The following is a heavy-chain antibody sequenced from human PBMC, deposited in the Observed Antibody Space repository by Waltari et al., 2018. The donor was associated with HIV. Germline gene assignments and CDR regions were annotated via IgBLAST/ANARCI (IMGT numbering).Heavy chain of an antibody. Sequence: QVQLVQSGAEVQKPGASVKVSCKASGYTFTGYYMHWVRQAPGQGLEWMGRINPNSGGTNYAQKFQGRVTMTRDTSISTAYMELSRLRSDDTAVYYCARSAIIVVVPAAMGADNWFDPWGQGTLVTVSS. V-gene: IGHV1-2*06. CDR3: ARSAIIVVVPAAMGADNWFDP. CDR1: GYTFTGYY. J-gene: IGHJ5*02. CDR2: INPNSGGT. D-gene: IGHD2-2*01.